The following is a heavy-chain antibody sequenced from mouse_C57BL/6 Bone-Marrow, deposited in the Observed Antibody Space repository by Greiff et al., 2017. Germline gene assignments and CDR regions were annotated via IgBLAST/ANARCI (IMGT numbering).Heavy chain of an antibody. CDR3: ARCPFYYYGSLDY. V-gene: IGHV1-50*01. D-gene: IGHD1-1*01. CDR2: IDPADSYT. J-gene: IGHJ2*01. CDR1: GYTFTSYW. Sequence: VQLQQPGAELVKPGASVKLSCKASGYTFTSYWMQWVKQRPGKGLEWIGEIDPADSYTNYNQKFTGKATLTVDTSSSTAYMQLSSLTSEDSAVYYCARCPFYYYGSLDYWGQGTTLTVSS.